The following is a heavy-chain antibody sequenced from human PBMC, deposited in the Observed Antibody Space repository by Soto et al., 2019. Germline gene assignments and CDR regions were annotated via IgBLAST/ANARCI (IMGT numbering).Heavy chain of an antibody. CDR1: GGTFSSYA. CDR2: IIPIFGTA. Sequence: QVQLVQSGAEVKKPGSSVKVSCKASGGTFSSYAISWVRQAPGQGLEWMGGIIPIFGTANYAQKYQGRVTITANQTTSTAHMELSSLRSEDTAVYYSAREAPLPNRYYYGMDVWGQGTTVTVSS. D-gene: IGHD1-26*01. V-gene: IGHV1-69*01. CDR3: AREAPLPNRYYYGMDV. J-gene: IGHJ6*02.